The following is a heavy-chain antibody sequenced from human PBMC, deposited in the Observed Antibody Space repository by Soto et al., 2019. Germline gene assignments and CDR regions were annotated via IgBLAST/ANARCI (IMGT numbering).Heavy chain of an antibody. J-gene: IGHJ6*02. CDR2: INAGNGNT. V-gene: IGHV1-3*01. D-gene: IGHD3-3*01. Sequence: GASVKVSCKASGYTFTSYAMHWVRQAPGQRLEWMGWINAGNGNTKYSQKFQGRVTITRDTSASTAYMELSSLRSEDTAVYYCTTLSITIFGVVLMDVWGQGTTVTVSS. CDR3: TTLSITIFGVVLMDV. CDR1: GYTFTSYA.